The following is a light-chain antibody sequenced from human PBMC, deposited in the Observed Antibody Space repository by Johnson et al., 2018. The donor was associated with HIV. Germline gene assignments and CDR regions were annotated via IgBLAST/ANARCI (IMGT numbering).Light chain of an antibody. V-gene: IGLV1-51*02. CDR3: GTWDSSLSARV. Sequence: QSVLTQPPSVSAAPGQKVTISCSGSSSNIGNNYVSWYQQLPGTAPKLLIYENNKRPSGIPDRFSGSKSGTSATLGITGLQTGAEADYYCGTWDSSLSARVFGTATKVPGL. CDR1: SSNIGNNY. CDR2: ENN. J-gene: IGLJ1*01.